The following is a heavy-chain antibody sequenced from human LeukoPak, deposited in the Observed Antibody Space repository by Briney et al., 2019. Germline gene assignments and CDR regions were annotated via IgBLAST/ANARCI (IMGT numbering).Heavy chain of an antibody. V-gene: IGHV3-23*01. D-gene: IGHD3-10*01. CDR3: AKFGEPLNY. J-gene: IGHJ4*02. Sequence: GGSLRLSCAVSGFTFSNAWMSWVRQAPGKGLEWVSAISGSGGSTYYADSVKGRFTISRDNSKNTLYLQMNSLRAEDTAVYYCAKFGEPLNYWGQGTLVTVSS. CDR2: ISGSGGST. CDR1: GFTFSNAW.